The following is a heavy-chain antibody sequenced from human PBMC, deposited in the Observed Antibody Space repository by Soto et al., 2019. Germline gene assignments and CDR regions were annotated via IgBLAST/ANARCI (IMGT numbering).Heavy chain of an antibody. J-gene: IGHJ3*02. CDR3: ARGIKGLPPSAFDI. V-gene: IGHV1-8*01. CDR1: GYTFSNYD. CDR2: LNPNTDKT. Sequence: AASVKVSCKASGYTFSNYDINWVRQATGQGLEWMGWLNPNTDKTGSAQKFQGRVTMTRNTSISTAYLELSGLRSDDTAVYYCARGIKGLPPSAFDIWGQGTRVTVS. D-gene: IGHD5-12*01.